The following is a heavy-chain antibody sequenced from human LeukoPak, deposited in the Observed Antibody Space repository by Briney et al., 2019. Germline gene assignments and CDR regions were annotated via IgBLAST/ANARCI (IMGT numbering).Heavy chain of an antibody. CDR2: TNHSGST. D-gene: IGHD3-10*01. V-gene: IGHV4-34*01. CDR3: ARGTRYGSGSYFKY. Sequence: PSETLSLTCAVYGGSFSGYYWSWIRQPPGKGLEWIGETNHSGSTNYNPSLKSRVTISVDTSKNQFSLKLSSVTAADTAVYYCARGTRYGSGSYFKYWGQGTLVTVSS. J-gene: IGHJ4*02. CDR1: GGSFSGYY.